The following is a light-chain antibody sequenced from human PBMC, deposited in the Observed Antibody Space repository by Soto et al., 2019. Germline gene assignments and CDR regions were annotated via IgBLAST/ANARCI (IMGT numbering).Light chain of an antibody. CDR1: SSNIGAGFA. V-gene: IGLV1-40*01. Sequence: QSVLTQPPSVSGAPGQRVTISCTGSSSNIGAGFAVHWYQQLPGTAPKLPIFADSNRPSGVPDRFSGSKSGTSASLAIAGLQADDEADYYCQSYDSSLSVWVFGGGTKLTVL. J-gene: IGLJ3*02. CDR3: QSYDSSLSVWV. CDR2: ADS.